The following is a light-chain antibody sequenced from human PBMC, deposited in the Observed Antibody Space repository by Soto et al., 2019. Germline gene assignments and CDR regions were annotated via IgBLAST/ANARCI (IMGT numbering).Light chain of an antibody. CDR1: QSISSW. CDR3: QQYSSHLWT. CDR2: EAS. V-gene: IGKV1-5*03. Sequence: DIQMTQSPSTLSASVGDRVIITCRASQSISSWLAWYQQKPAKAPKLLIYEASTLESGLPSRFSGSGSGTEFTLTISSLQPDDFVTYYCQQYSSHLWTFGQGTKVEIK. J-gene: IGKJ1*01.